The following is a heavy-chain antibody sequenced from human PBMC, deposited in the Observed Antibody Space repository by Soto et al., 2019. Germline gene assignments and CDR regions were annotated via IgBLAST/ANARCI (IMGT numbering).Heavy chain of an antibody. V-gene: IGHV4-4*07. CDR3: ARGMTPPGAPAWYYFDS. CDR2: FSLSGTT. D-gene: IGHD2-8*02. Sequence: LSLNCTVSGASITGSSYWSWIRQPAGKGLEWIGRFSLSGTTSYNPSLRSRVTMSADVSKNQFSLRLTSVTAADTALYYCARGMTPPGAPAWYYFDSWGQGTLVTVSS. CDR1: GASITGSSY. J-gene: IGHJ4*02.